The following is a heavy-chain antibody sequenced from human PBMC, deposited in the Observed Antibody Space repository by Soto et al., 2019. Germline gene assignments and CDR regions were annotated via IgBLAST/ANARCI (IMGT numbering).Heavy chain of an antibody. CDR2: IIPIFGTA. D-gene: IGHD3-22*01. J-gene: IGHJ6*01. CDR3: ARVGGYYDSSGYSLGMDV. V-gene: IGHV1-69*06. Sequence: QVQLVQSGAEVKKPGSSVKVSCKASGGTFSSYAISWVRQAPGHGLEWMGGIIPIFGTANYAQKFQGRVTITADKCTSTAYMEPSSLRSEDTAVYYCARVGGYYDSSGYSLGMDVWGQGTTVTVSS. CDR1: GGTFSSYA.